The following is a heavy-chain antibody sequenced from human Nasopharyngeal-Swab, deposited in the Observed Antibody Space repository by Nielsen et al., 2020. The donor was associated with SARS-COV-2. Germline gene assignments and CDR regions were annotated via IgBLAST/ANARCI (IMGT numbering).Heavy chain of an antibody. J-gene: IGHJ4*02. CDR2: ISSSSSYI. V-gene: IGHV3-21*01. CDR3: ARGSYYYDSSGYYDY. CDR1: GFTFSSYS. Sequence: GESLKISCAASGFTFSSYSMNWVRQAPGKGLEWVSSISSSSSYIYYADSVKGRFTISRDNAKNSLYLQMNSQRAEDTAVYYCARGSYYYDSSGYYDYWGQGTLVTVSS. D-gene: IGHD3-22*01.